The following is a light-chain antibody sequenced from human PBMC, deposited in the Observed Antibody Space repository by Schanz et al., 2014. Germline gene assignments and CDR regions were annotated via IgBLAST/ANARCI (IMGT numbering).Light chain of an antibody. CDR2: AAS. J-gene: IGKJ1*01. CDR3: QQYNGGT. CDR1: QSFKNNY. V-gene: IGKV3-20*01. Sequence: EIVLTQSPGTLSLSPGERATLSCRASQSFKNNYLAWYQQTPGQAPSFLIYAASTRATGIPDRFSGSGSGTEFTLTISSLQSEDFAVYYCQQYNGGTFGQGTKVEIK.